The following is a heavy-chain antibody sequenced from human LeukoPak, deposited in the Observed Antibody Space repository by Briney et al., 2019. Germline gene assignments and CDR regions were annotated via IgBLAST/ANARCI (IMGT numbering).Heavy chain of an antibody. CDR1: GFTFSNAW. J-gene: IGHJ4*02. D-gene: IGHD4-17*01. V-gene: IGHV3-15*01. CDR3: TTSYGDFDY. Sequence: GGSLRLSCAASGFTFSNAWMSWVRQAPGKGLEWVGRIKSKTDGWTTDYAAPVKGRFTISRDDSKNTLYLQINSLKTEDTAVYYCTTSYGDFDYWGQGTLVTVSS. CDR2: IKSKTDGWTT.